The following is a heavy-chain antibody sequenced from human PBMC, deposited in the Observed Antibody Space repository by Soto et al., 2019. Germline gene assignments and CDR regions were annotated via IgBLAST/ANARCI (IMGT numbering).Heavy chain of an antibody. V-gene: IGHV1-18*04. J-gene: IGHJ5*02. CDR2: ISAYNGNT. CDR3: ARGYGSGSYYNGGGFDP. D-gene: IGHD3-10*01. Sequence: GASVKVSCKASGYTFTSYGISWLRQAPGQGLEWMGWISAYNGNTNYAQKLQGRVTMTTDTSTSTAYMELRSLRSDDTAVYYCARGYGSGSYYNGGGFDPWGQGTLVTVSS. CDR1: GYTFTSYG.